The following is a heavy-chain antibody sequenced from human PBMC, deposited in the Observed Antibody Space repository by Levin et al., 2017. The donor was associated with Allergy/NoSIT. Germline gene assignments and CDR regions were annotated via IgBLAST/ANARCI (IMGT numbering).Heavy chain of an antibody. CDR1: GYTFTDYA. CDR2: VDAGSATT. J-gene: IGHJ4*02. Sequence: ASVKVSCKASGYTFTDYALHWVRQAPGQRLEWMGWVDAGSATTKYSQKFQGRVTITRDTAATTAYVELSRLRSEDTAIYYCAKDHRSSSGWPYFDSWGQGTLVTVSS. V-gene: IGHV1-3*01. CDR3: AKDHRSSSGWPYFDS. D-gene: IGHD6-19*01.